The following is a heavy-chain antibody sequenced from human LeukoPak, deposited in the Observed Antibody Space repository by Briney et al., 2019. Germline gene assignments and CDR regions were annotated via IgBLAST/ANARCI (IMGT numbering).Heavy chain of an antibody. CDR2: IYTSGST. J-gene: IGHJ6*02. CDR3: ARVRSGWSPENYYYYGMDV. CDR1: GGSVSSYY. V-gene: IGHV4-4*07. D-gene: IGHD6-19*01. Sequence: SETLSLTCTVSGGSVSSYYWSWIRQPAGKGLEWIGRIYTSGSTNYNPSLKSRVTMSVDTSKNQLSLKLSSVTAADTAVYYCARVRSGWSPENYYYYGMDVWGQGTTVTVSS.